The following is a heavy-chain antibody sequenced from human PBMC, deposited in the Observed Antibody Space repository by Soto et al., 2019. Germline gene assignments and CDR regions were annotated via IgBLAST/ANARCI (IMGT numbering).Heavy chain of an antibody. CDR2: ISGSGGST. CDR1: GFTFSSYA. Sequence: GGSLRLSCAASGFTFSSYAMSWVRQAPGKGLEWVSAISGSGGSTYYADSVKGRFTISRDNSKNTLYLQMNSLRAEDTAVYYCAVSWRYRYYFDYWGQGTLVTVSS. CDR3: AVSWRYRYYFDY. D-gene: IGHD3-16*02. V-gene: IGHV3-23*01. J-gene: IGHJ4*02.